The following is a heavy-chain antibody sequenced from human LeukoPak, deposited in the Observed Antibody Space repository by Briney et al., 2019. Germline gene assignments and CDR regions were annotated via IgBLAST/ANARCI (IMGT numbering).Heavy chain of an antibody. D-gene: IGHD2-2*01. Sequence: GESLKISCKGSGYSITSYLIGWVRQMPGKGLEWMGIIYPGDSDTRYSPSLQGQVTISADKSISTAYLQWSSLKASDTAMYYCARRTVEVAAAMDVWGQRTTVTVSS. V-gene: IGHV5-51*01. J-gene: IGHJ6*02. CDR1: GYSITSYL. CDR2: IYPGDSDT. CDR3: ARRTVEVAAAMDV.